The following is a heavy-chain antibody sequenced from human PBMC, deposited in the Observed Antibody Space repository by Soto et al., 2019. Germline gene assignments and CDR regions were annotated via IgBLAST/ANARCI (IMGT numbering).Heavy chain of an antibody. J-gene: IGHJ4*02. D-gene: IGHD1-26*01. CDR2: IWYDGSNK. CDR3: ARPGSSGSYYVY. Sequence: PGGSLRLSCAASGFTFSSYGMHWVRQAPGKGLEWVAVIWYDGSNKYYADSVKGRFTISRDNSKNTLYLQMNSLRAEDTAVYYCARPGSSGSYYVYWGQGTLVTVSS. CDR1: GFTFSSYG. V-gene: IGHV3-33*01.